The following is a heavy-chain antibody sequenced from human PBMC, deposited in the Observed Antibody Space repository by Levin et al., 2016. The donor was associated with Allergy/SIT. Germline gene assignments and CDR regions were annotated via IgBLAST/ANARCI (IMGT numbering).Heavy chain of an antibody. CDR3: ARGGRPSSGYYLDYFDY. CDR2: IIPILGIA. D-gene: IGHD3-22*01. Sequence: SVKVSCKASGGTFSSYAISWVRQAPGQGLEWMGRIIPILGIANYAQKFQGRVTITADKSTSTAYMELSSLRSEDTAVYYCARGGRPSSGYYLDYFDYWGQGTLVTVSS. CDR1: GGTFSSYA. J-gene: IGHJ4*02. V-gene: IGHV1-69*04.